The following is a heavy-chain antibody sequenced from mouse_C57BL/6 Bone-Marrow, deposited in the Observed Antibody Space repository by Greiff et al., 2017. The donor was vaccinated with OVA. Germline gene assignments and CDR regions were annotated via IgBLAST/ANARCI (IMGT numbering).Heavy chain of an antibody. D-gene: IGHD1-1*01. CDR1: GFNIKDYY. J-gene: IGHJ1*03. CDR2: IDPEDGET. V-gene: IGHV14-2*01. CDR3: ARIRVVAHRYFDV. Sequence: EVKVVESGAELVKPGASVKLSCTASGFNIKDYYMHWVKQRTEQGLEWIGRIDPEDGETKYAPKFQGKATITADTSSNTAYLQLSSLTSEDTAVYYCARIRVVAHRYFDVWGTGTTVTVSS.